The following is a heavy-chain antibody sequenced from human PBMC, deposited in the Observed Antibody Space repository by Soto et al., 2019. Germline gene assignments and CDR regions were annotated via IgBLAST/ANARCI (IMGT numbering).Heavy chain of an antibody. CDR3: PRSSGGNFGIIIEGSNWFDP. CDR1: GDTFTSYY. CDR2: INPHGGST. V-gene: IGHV1-46*01. D-gene: IGHD3-3*01. J-gene: IGHJ5*02. Sequence: APVKVSCRAPGDTFTSYYLTLVRHSPGRGLEWMGVINPHGGSTKYAQKFQGRITMTRDTSRSTVYMELSSLRSDDTAIYYSPRSSGGNFGIIIEGSNWFDPWGQGTLVPDSS.